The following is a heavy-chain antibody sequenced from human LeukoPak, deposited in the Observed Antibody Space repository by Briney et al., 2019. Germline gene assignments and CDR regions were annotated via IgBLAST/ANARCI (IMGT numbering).Heavy chain of an antibody. V-gene: IGHV4-38-2*02. CDR1: GYSISSGYY. CDR3: GREGYDSSGYYSNWFDP. CDR2: IYHSGST. D-gene: IGHD3-22*01. Sequence: SETLSLTCTVSGYSISSGYYWGWIRQPPGKGLEWIGSIYHSGSTYYNPSLTSRVTISVDTSKNQFSLKLSSVTAADTAVYYCGREGYDSSGYYSNWFDPWGQGTLVTVSS. J-gene: IGHJ5*02.